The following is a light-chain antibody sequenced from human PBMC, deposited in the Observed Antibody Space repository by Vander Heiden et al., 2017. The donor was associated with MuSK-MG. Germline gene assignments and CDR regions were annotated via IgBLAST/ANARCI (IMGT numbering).Light chain of an antibody. V-gene: IGLV3-19*01. CDR3: NSRDSSGSQV. Sequence: SSELTQDPAVSVALGQTVRSTCQGDSLRSYYASWYQQKPGQAPVLVIYVQNSRPSGIPDRFSGSSSGNTASLTITGAQAEDEADYYCNSRDSSGSQVFGGGTRLTVL. CDR1: SLRSYY. J-gene: IGLJ2*01. CDR2: VQN.